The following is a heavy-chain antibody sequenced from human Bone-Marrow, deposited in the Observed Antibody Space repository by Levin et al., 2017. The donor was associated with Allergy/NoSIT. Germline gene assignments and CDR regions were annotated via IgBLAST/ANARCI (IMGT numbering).Heavy chain of an antibody. D-gene: IGHD4-17*01. Sequence: GGSLRLSCAASGFTFNSYAMSWVRQAPGKGLEWVSVISGSGASTYYAASVKGRSTISRDESRNTLYLQMDSLRGEDTAVYYCAKGGGGDYARSFDYWGQGTLVTVSS. CDR1: GFTFNSYA. CDR2: ISGSGAST. J-gene: IGHJ4*02. CDR3: AKGGGGDYARSFDY. V-gene: IGHV3-23*01.